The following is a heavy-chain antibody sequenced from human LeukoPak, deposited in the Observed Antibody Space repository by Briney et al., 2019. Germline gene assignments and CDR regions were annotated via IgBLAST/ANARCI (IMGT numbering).Heavy chain of an antibody. J-gene: IGHJ4*02. Sequence: PGGSLRLSCAASGFTVSSNYMSWVREAPGKGLEWVSVIYSGGSTYYADFVKGRFTISRDNSKNTLYLQMNSLRAEDTAVYYCARDEQQLSFDYWGQGTLVTVSS. CDR3: ARDEQQLSFDY. CDR2: IYSGGST. D-gene: IGHD6-13*01. V-gene: IGHV3-66*01. CDR1: GFTVSSNY.